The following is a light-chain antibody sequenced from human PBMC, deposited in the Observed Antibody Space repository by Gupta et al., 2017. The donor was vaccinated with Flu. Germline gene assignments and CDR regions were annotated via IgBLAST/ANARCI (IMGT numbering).Light chain of an antibody. CDR1: SSNIGSNT. J-gene: IGLJ3*02. CDR2: SNN. CDR3: AAWDDSLNGWV. V-gene: IGLV1-44*01. Sequence: QPPSASGTPGQRVTISCSGSSSNIGSNTVNWYQQLPGTAPKLLIYSNNQRPSGVPDRFSGSKSGTSASLAISGLQAEDEADYYCAAWDDSLNGWVFGGGTKLTVL.